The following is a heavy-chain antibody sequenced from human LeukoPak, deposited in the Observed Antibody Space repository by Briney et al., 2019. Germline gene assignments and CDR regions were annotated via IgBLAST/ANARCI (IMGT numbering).Heavy chain of an antibody. V-gene: IGHV4-59*01. J-gene: IGHJ3*02. CDR1: GGSISSYY. D-gene: IGHD4-17*01. CDR3: ARVVDYEDAFDI. CDR2: IYYSGST. Sequence: SETLSLTCTVSGGSISSYYWSWIRQPPGKGLEWIGYIYYSGSTNYNPSLKSRVTISVDTSKNQFSLKLSSVTAADTAVYYCARVVDYEDAFDIWGQGTMVTVSS.